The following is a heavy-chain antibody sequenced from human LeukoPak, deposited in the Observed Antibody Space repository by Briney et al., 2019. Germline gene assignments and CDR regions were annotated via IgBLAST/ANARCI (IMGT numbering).Heavy chain of an antibody. Sequence: GGSLRLSCAASGFTFSSYGMTWVRQAPGKGLEWVSSITSRSYIYYADSVKGRFTISRDNAKNSLYLQMNSLRAEDTALYYCAKGKEFSNYVWGSYRYTPYFDYWGQGTLVTVSS. J-gene: IGHJ4*02. CDR1: GFTFSSYG. CDR2: ITSRSYI. D-gene: IGHD3-16*02. V-gene: IGHV3-21*04. CDR3: AKGKEFSNYVWGSYRYTPYFDY.